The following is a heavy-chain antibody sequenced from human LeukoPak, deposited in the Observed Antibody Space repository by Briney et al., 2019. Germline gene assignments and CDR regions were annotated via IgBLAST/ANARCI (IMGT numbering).Heavy chain of an antibody. CDR1: GFTFSSYG. V-gene: IGHV3-33*01. CDR2: IWYDGSNK. Sequence: GRYLRLSCAASGFTFSSYGMQWVRQAPGKRLKWGAGIWYDGSNKYYADSVKGRFTISRDNSKNTLYLQMNSLRAEDTAVYYCARDAGYSYGYGTHFDYWGQGTLVTVSS. CDR3: ARDAGYSYGYGTHFDY. D-gene: IGHD5-18*01. J-gene: IGHJ4*02.